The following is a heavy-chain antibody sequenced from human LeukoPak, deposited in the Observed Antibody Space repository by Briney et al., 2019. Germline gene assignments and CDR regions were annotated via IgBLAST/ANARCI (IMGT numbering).Heavy chain of an antibody. V-gene: IGHV3-23*01. CDR3: AKDKYQLLHFDN. D-gene: IGHD2-2*01. J-gene: IGHJ4*02. CDR1: GFTFSSYG. Sequence: PGGSLRLSCAASGFTFSSYGMSWVRQAPGKGLEWVSGISGGGGSTYYADSVKGRFTISRDNSKNTLYLQMNSLRAEDTAVYYCAKDKYQLLHFDNWGQGTLVTVSS. CDR2: ISGGGGST.